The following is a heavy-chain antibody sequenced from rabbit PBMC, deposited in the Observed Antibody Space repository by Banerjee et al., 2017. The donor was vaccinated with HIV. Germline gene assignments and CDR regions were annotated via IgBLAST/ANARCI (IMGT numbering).Heavy chain of an antibody. CDR1: GFSFSNGYV. D-gene: IGHD4-1*01. CDR3: ARDLAGVIGWNFDL. Sequence: QEQLEESGGDLVKPEGSLTLTCTASGFSFSNGYVMCWVRQAPGKGLEWIGCVHAGSSGNTYYAKWPKGRFTVSKTSSTTVTLQMTSLTAADTATYFCARDLAGVIGWNFDLWGPGTLVTVS. V-gene: IGHV1S45*01. J-gene: IGHJ4*01. CDR2: VHAGSSGNT.